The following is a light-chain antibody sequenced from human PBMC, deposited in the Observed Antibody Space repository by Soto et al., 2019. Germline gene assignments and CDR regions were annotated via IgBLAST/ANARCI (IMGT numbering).Light chain of an antibody. CDR2: AAS. V-gene: IGKV1-27*01. CDR1: QGISNY. CDR3: QKYNSAPPYT. J-gene: IGKJ2*01. Sequence: DIQMTQSPSSLSASVGDRVTITCRASQGISNYLAGYQQKPGKVPKLLIYAASTLQSGGPSRFSGSGSGTDFTLTISSLQPEDVATYYCQKYNSAPPYTFGQGTKLEIK.